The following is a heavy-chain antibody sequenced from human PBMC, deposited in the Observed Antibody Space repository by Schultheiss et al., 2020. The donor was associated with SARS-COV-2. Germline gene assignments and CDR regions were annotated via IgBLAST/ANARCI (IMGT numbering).Heavy chain of an antibody. J-gene: IGHJ4*02. CDR3: ARITANDYGDYGGAYCFDY. V-gene: IGHV4-30-4*01. CDR1: GGSISSGDYY. Sequence: SQTLSLTCTVSGGSISSGDYYWSWIRQPPGKGLEWIGYIYYSGCTYYNPSLKSRVTISVDTSKNQFSLKLSSVTAADTAVYYCARITANDYGDYGGAYCFDYWGQGTLGTVSS. D-gene: IGHD4-17*01. CDR2: IYYSGCT.